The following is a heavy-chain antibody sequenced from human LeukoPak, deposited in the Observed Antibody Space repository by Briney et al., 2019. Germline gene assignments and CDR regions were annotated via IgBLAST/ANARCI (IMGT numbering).Heavy chain of an antibody. CDR3: AKDLGSSSWYTQILTIAVAGTPDY. Sequence: GGSLRLSCAASGFTFSSYGMHWVRQAPGKGLEWVAFIRYDGSNKYYADSVKGRFTISRDNSKNTLYLQMNSLRAEDTAVYYCAKDLGSSSWYTQILTIAVAGTPDYWGQGTLVTVSS. D-gene: IGHD6-19*01. CDR2: IRYDGSNK. CDR1: GFTFSSYG. J-gene: IGHJ4*02. V-gene: IGHV3-30*02.